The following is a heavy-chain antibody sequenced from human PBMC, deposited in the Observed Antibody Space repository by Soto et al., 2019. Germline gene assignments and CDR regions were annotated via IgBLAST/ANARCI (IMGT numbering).Heavy chain of an antibody. Sequence: GVPVKVSCKGSGSTLTGFPMHWVRQTHGQRVEWMGWINAGNGNTKYSQKFQGRVTITRDTSASTAYMELSRLRSEDTAVYYCARTPTVTTIYFDYWGQGTLVTVSS. V-gene: IGHV1-3*01. CDR3: ARTPTVTTIYFDY. CDR2: INAGNGNT. CDR1: GSTLTGFP. D-gene: IGHD4-17*01. J-gene: IGHJ4*02.